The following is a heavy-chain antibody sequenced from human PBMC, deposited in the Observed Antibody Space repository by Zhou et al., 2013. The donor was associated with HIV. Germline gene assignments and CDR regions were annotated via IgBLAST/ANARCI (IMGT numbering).Heavy chain of an antibody. CDR1: GFTLTDLL. D-gene: IGHD3-3*01. CDR2: FDPEDGET. CDR3: ATVEWASSVVSFDY. V-gene: IGHV1-24*01. Sequence: QVQLVQSGPEVKKPGASVKVSCQVSGFTLTDLLIHWVRQAPGSGPEWMGGFDPEDGETIYAQKFQGRVTMTEDTSTDTAYMELSSLRSEDTAVYYCATVEWASSVVSFDYVGPG. J-gene: IGHJ4*02.